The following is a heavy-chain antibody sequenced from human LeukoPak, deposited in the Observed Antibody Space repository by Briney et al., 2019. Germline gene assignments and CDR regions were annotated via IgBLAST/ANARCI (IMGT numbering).Heavy chain of an antibody. V-gene: IGHV4-59*08. CDR2: IYYSGGT. Sequence: SETLSLTCTVSGVSISSYYWSWIRQTPGKRLEWIGYIYYSGGTNYNPSLKSRVTISVDTSENQCSLKLRSLTAADTAVYYCARLRPAYGMDVWGQGTTVTVS. J-gene: IGHJ6*02. CDR1: GVSISSYY. CDR3: ARLRPAYGMDV.